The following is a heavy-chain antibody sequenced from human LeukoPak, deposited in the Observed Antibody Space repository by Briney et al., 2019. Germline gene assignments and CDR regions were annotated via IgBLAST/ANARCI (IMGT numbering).Heavy chain of an antibody. CDR3: ARQLYDYTSGWHRWFDP. CDR1: GGPVSSGSYY. V-gene: IGHV4-61*01. J-gene: IGHJ5*02. D-gene: IGHD6-19*01. CDR2: ISYSGTT. Sequence: PSETLSLTCTVSGGPVSSGSYYWSWLRQPPGKGLEWIGYISYSGTTIYNPSLKSRVTTSVDTSKNQLSMKLSSVTAADTAVYYCARQLYDYTSGWHRWFDPWGQGTQVTVSS.